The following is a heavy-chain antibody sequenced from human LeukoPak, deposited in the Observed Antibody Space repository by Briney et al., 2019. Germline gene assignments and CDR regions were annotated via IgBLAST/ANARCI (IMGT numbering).Heavy chain of an antibody. Sequence: KPSETLSLTCTVSGGSISSYYWSWIRQPPEKGLEWIGYIYYSGSTNYNPSLKSRVTISVDTSKNQFSLKLSSVTAADTAVYYCARLPYGSGSYYPYYYYYGMDVWGQGTTVTVSS. CDR3: ARLPYGSGSYYPYYYYYGMDV. D-gene: IGHD3-10*01. CDR2: IYYSGST. CDR1: GGSISSYY. J-gene: IGHJ6*02. V-gene: IGHV4-59*01.